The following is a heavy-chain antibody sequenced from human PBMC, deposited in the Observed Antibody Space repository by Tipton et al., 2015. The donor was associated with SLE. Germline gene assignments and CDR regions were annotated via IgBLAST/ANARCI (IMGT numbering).Heavy chain of an antibody. CDR2: IYNSGST. D-gene: IGHD3-10*01. Sequence: TLSLTCTVSGDSIGAHYWAWIRQPPGKGLEWIGNIYNSGSTNYNPSLKSRVTISVDTSKNQFSLKVSSVTAADTAVYFCAGDRSGDNYNGMDVWDQGTTVTVSS. CDR3: AGDRSGDNYNGMDV. V-gene: IGHV4-59*11. J-gene: IGHJ6*02. CDR1: GDSIGAHY.